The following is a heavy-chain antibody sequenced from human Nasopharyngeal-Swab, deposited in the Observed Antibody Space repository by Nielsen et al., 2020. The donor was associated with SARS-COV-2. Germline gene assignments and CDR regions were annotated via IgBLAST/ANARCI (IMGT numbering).Heavy chain of an antibody. CDR1: GYTFTSYG. J-gene: IGHJ4*02. Sequence: ASVKVSCKASGYTFTSYGISWVRQAPGQGLEWMGWISAYNGNTNYAQKLQGRVTMTTDTSTSTSYMQLRSLRSDDTAVYYCARGGGGYCSSTSCMGGDYWGQGTLVTVSS. CDR2: ISAYNGNT. CDR3: ARGGGGYCSSTSCMGGDY. D-gene: IGHD2-2*01. V-gene: IGHV1-18*01.